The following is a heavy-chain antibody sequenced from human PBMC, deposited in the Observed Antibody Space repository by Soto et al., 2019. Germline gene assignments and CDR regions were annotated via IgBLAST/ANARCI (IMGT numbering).Heavy chain of an antibody. CDR1: GFTLSMFA. Sequence: PGGSLRLSCVVSGFTLSMFAMSWVRQAPGKGLEWISSISGSGGSTYYADSVKGRFTVSRDNSKTTVFLQMNSLRTEDTAVYFCAKERNFWSGTAGFDSWGQGSPVTVSS. CDR2: ISGSGGST. CDR3: AKERNFWSGTAGFDS. J-gene: IGHJ5*01. D-gene: IGHD3-3*01. V-gene: IGHV3-23*01.